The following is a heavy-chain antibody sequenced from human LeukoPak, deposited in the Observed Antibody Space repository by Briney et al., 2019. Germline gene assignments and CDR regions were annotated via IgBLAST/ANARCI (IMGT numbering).Heavy chain of an antibody. Sequence: GGSLRLSCAASGFTFSSYWMHWVRQAPGKGRVWVSRINSDGSSTSYADSVKGRFTLSRDNAKNTLYLQMNSLRAEDTAVYYCARGGSGSYYSWGQGTLVTVSS. V-gene: IGHV3-74*01. J-gene: IGHJ4*02. CDR1: GFTFSSYW. CDR3: ARGGSGSYYS. D-gene: IGHD3-10*01. CDR2: INSDGSST.